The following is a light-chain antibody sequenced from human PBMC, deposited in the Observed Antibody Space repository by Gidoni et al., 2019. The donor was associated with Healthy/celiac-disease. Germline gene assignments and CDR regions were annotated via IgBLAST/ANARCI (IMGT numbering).Light chain of an antibody. J-gene: IGKJ4*01. Sequence: DIQMTQSPSSLSASVGDRVTITCQATQAIRNNLNWYQYKPGKAPHLLIYDVSKLERGVPSRFSGSGSGTDFTFTISDLQPEDVATYYCQHYDSLPVTFGGXTKVEIE. CDR3: QHYDSLPVT. V-gene: IGKV1-33*01. CDR1: QAIRNN. CDR2: DVS.